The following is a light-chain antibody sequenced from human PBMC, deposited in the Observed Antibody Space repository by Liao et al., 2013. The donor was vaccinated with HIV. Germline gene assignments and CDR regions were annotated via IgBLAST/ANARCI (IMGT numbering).Light chain of an antibody. CDR2: QDT. Sequence: SYELTQPPSVSVSPGQTASIACSGDKLGDKYTSWYQQKSGQSPVLVIHQDTRRPSGIPERFSGSNSGNTATLTISGTQAMDEADYYCQAWDSSTVVFGGGTKLTVL. J-gene: IGLJ3*02. CDR1: KLGDKY. V-gene: IGLV3-1*01. CDR3: QAWDSSTVV.